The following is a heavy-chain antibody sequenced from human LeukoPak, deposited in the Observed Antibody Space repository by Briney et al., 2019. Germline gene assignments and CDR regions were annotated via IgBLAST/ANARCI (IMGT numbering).Heavy chain of an antibody. CDR3: AKDQRMSSGFNYYYYGMDV. D-gene: IGHD6-19*01. CDR2: ISYDGSNN. CDR1: GFTFSTYA. V-gene: IGHV3-30-3*01. Sequence: GRSLRLSCAASGFTFSTYAMHWVRQAPGKGLEWVAVISYDGSNNYYTDSVKGRFTISRDNSKNTLYLQMNSLRAEDSAVYYCAKDQRMSSGFNYYYYGMDVWGQGTTVTVSS. J-gene: IGHJ6*02.